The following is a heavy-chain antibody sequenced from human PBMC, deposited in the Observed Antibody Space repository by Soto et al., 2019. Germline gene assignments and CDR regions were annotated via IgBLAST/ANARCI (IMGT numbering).Heavy chain of an antibody. CDR2: IFYSGTT. CDR1: GGSISRSHNF. J-gene: IGHJ4*02. CDR3: ARYYGDYKSYFDY. V-gene: IGHV4-39*01. D-gene: IGHD4-17*01. Sequence: QLQLQESGPGLVKPSETLSLTCTVTGGSISRSHNFWGWIRQPPGKALKMIGSIFYSGTTYKNPSLTSRVTLSVDTSKNQFSLKLNSVTAADTSVDCCARYYGDYKSYFDYWGQGTLVTVSS.